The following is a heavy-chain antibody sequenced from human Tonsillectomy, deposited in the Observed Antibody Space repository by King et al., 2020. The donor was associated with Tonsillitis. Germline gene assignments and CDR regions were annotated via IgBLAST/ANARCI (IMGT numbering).Heavy chain of an antibody. D-gene: IGHD2-2*01. Sequence: QLVQSGGGVVQPGRSLRHSCAASGFTFSSFAMHWVRQAPGKGLEWVAIISYDGSSKYYADSVKGRFTISRDNSKNTLYLQMNSLRAEDTAVYFCARDTVPAGMGTYYYYYYMDVWGKGTTVTVSS. J-gene: IGHJ6*03. CDR2: ISYDGSSK. V-gene: IGHV3-30-3*01. CDR1: GFTFSSFA. CDR3: ARDTVPAGMGTYYYYYYMDV.